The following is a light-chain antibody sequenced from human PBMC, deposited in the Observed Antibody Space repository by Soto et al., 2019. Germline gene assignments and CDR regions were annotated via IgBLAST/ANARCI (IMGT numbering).Light chain of an antibody. CDR2: EVT. V-gene: IGLV2-8*01. J-gene: IGLJ2*01. Sequence: QSVLTQPPSASGSPGQSVTISCTGTSSDVGGFDHVSWYQQHLGRAPKLLIYEVTQRPSGVPDRFSGSRSANTASLTVSGLQADDEAHYYCSSYAGSDIYVVFGGGTKLTVL. CDR3: SSYAGSDIYVV. CDR1: SSDVGGFDH.